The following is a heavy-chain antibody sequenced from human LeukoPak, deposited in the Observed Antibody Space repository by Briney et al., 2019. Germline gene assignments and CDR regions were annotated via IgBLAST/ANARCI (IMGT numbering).Heavy chain of an antibody. CDR1: GFTFSSYS. CDR2: ISSSSSTI. D-gene: IGHD1-7*01. CDR3: ASITGTTKSYYYYMDV. Sequence: PGGSLRLSCAASGFTFSSYSMNWVRQAPGKGLGWVSYISSSSSTIYYADSVKGRFTISRDNAKNSLYLQMNSLRAEDTAVYYCASITGTTKSYYYYMDVWGKGTTVTVSS. V-gene: IGHV3-48*01. J-gene: IGHJ6*03.